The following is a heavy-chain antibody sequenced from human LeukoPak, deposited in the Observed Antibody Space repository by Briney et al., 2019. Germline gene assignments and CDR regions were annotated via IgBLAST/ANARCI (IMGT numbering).Heavy chain of an antibody. CDR1: GFTFGDYA. J-gene: IGHJ4*02. V-gene: IGHV3-49*03. CDR3: TRDLTGSLSHFDY. D-gene: IGHD2-2*01. Sequence: GGSLRLSCTASGFTFGDYAMSWFRQAPGKGLEWVGFIRSKAYGGTTEYAASVKGRFTISRDDSKSIAYLQMNSLKTEGTAVYYCTRDLTGSLSHFDYWGQGTLVTVSS. CDR2: IRSKAYGGTT.